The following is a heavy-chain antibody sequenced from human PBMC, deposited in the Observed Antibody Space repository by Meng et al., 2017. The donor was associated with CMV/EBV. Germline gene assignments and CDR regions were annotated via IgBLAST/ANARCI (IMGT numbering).Heavy chain of an antibody. Sequence: GGSLRLSCAASGFTFSSYGMHWVRQAPGKGLEWVAFIRYDGSNKYYADSVKGRFTISRDNSKNTLYLQMNSLRAEDTAVYYCARDDPRTSGRVCAFDIWGQGTMVTVS. CDR3: ARDDPRTSGRVCAFDI. V-gene: IGHV3-30*02. CDR1: GFTFSSYG. D-gene: IGHD6-25*01. J-gene: IGHJ3*02. CDR2: IRYDGSNK.